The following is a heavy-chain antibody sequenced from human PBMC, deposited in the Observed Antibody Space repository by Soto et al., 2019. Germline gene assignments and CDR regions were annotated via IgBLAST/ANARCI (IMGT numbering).Heavy chain of an antibody. V-gene: IGHV3-11*01. D-gene: IGHD5-12*01. J-gene: IGHJ4*02. Sequence: QVQLVESGGGLVKPGGSLRLSCAASGFTFSDYYMNWIRQAPGKGLEWVSYISSSGSTIYYAESVKGRFTISRDNAKNSLYLKMNSLRAEDTAVYYCARDFVDIVATDWSYFDYWGQGTLVTVSS. CDR3: ARDFVDIVATDWSYFDY. CDR2: ISSSGSTI. CDR1: GFTFSDYY.